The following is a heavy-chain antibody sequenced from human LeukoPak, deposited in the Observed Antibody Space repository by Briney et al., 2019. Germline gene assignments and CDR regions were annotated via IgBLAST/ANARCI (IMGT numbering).Heavy chain of an antibody. Sequence: ASVKVSCKASGYTFTGYYMHWVRQAPGQGLEWMGWINPNSGGTNYAQKFQGRVTMTRDTSISAAYMELSRLRSDDTAVYYCARGDEYHYYYYYMDVCGKGTTVTVSS. CDR3: ARGDEYHYYYYYMDV. J-gene: IGHJ6*03. CDR2: INPNSGGT. V-gene: IGHV1-2*02. D-gene: IGHD2-2*02. CDR1: GYTFTGYY.